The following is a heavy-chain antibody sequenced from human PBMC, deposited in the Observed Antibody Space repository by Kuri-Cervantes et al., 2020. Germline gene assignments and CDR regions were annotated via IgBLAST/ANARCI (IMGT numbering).Heavy chain of an antibody. J-gene: IGHJ5*02. CDR1: GFTFSDYY. D-gene: IGHD3-10*01. Sequence: GESLKISCAASGFTFSDYYMGWIRQAPGKGLEWVSYISSSGSTIYYADSVRGRFTISRDNAKNTLYLQMNSLRAEDTAVYYCARDHMVRDNWFDPWGQGTLVTVSS. CDR3: ARDHMVRDNWFDP. V-gene: IGHV3-11*04. CDR2: ISSSGSTI.